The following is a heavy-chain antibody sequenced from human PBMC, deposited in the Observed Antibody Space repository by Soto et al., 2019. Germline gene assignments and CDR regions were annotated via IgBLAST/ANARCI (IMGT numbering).Heavy chain of an antibody. Sequence: QLQLQESGPGLVKPSETLSLTCTVSGGSISSSDFYWGWLRQPPGKGLDFIGSMYYSGTTYYNPSLKKRTTISVDTSKNQSSLKLISVTAADTAVYYCAVVDSTGNWFDPWGQGALVTVSS. CDR1: GGSISSSDFY. V-gene: IGHV4-39*01. CDR2: MYYSGTT. D-gene: IGHD3-22*01. J-gene: IGHJ5*02. CDR3: AVVDSTGNWFDP.